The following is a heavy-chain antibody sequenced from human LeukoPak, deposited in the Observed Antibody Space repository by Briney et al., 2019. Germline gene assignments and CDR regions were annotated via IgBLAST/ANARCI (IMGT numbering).Heavy chain of an antibody. J-gene: IGHJ6*03. CDR2: IYSGGST. CDR1: GFTVSSNY. Sequence: PGGSLRLSCAASGFTVSSNYMSWVRQAPGKGLEWVSVIYSGGSTYYADSVKGRFTISRDNSKNTLYLQMNSLRAEDTAVYYCAEGVVPAAMPGGDYMDVWGKGTTVTISS. V-gene: IGHV3-53*01. CDR3: AEGVVPAAMPGGDYMDV. D-gene: IGHD2-2*01.